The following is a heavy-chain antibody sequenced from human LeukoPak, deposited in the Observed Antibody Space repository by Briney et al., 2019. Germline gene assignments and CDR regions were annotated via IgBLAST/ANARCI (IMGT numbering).Heavy chain of an antibody. CDR3: ASHKYDFWSGYGPSPDY. J-gene: IGHJ4*02. D-gene: IGHD3-3*01. CDR1: GYSISSDYY. Sequence: TSETLSLTCTVSGYSISSDYYWGWIRQPPGKGLEWIGSIYYSGSTYYNPSLKSRVTISVDTSKNQFSLKLSSVTAADTAVYYCASHKYDFWSGYGPSPDYWGQGTLVTVSS. V-gene: IGHV4-38-2*02. CDR2: IYYSGST.